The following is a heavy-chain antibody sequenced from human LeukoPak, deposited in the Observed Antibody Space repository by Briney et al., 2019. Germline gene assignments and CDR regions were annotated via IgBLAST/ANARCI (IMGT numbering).Heavy chain of an antibody. D-gene: IGHD1-1*01. J-gene: IGHJ4*02. CDR1: GFTFTVYD. V-gene: IGHV3-48*03. CDR3: SGEGIRNDCDY. CDR2: ISSSGNLI. Sequence: PGGSLRLSCAHPGFTFTVYDMYWVGQAPGKGLEWVSYISSSGNLIHYADSVKGRFTFSRDNARNSLYLQMNSLRADDTAIYYCSGEGIRNDCDYCGQGSLVTVSS.